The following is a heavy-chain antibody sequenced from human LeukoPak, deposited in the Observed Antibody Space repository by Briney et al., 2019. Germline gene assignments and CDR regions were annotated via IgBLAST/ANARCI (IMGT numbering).Heavy chain of an antibody. CDR3: ARGVGFGELFSFDY. V-gene: IGHV1-2*02. J-gene: IGHJ4*02. CDR1: GYTFTGYY. CDR2: INPNSGGT. D-gene: IGHD3-10*01. Sequence: ASVKVSCKASGYTFTGYYMHWVRQAPGQGLEWMGWINPNSGGTNYAQKFQGRVTMTRDTSISTAYMELSRLRSDDTAVYYCARGVGFGELFSFDYWGQGTLVTVSS.